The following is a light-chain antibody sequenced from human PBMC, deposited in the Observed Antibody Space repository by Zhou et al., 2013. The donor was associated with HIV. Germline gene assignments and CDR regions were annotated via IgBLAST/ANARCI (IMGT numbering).Light chain of an antibody. CDR2: AAS. Sequence: DIQMTQSPASLSASVGDTVTITCRASLSVGSFLSWFQQKPGKAPKLLIYAASSLQTGVASRFSGSGSDTDFTLTISSLLPDDFATYYCQQNYKTPRTFGQGTRV. CDR1: LSVGSF. V-gene: IGKV1-39*01. CDR3: QQNYKTPRT. J-gene: IGKJ1*01.